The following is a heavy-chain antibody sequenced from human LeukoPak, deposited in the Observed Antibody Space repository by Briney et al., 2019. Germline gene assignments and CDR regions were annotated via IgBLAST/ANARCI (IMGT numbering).Heavy chain of an antibody. CDR1: GCTFTSYG. Sequence: ASVKVSCKASGCTFTSYGISWVRQAPGQGLEWMGGIVPFIGTTNQAQKLQGRVTMTTDTSISTAYMELSSLRSEDTAVYYCARASGLDYWGQGPLVTVSS. CDR3: ARASGLDY. CDR2: IVPFIGTT. J-gene: IGHJ4*02. V-gene: IGHV1-18*01.